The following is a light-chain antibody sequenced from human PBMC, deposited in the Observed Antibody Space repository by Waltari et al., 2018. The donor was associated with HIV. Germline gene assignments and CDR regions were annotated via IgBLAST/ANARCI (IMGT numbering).Light chain of an antibody. V-gene: IGLV1-47*01. Sequence: QSVLTQPPSASGTPGQRVTISCSGSSSNIGTNSVYWCQQRPGTTPKLLIYRSNQRPSGVPDRFSGSKSGTSGSLAISGLRSEDEADYYCAAWDDSLRGWVFGGGTKLTVL. J-gene: IGLJ3*02. CDR1: SSNIGTNS. CDR3: AAWDDSLRGWV. CDR2: RSN.